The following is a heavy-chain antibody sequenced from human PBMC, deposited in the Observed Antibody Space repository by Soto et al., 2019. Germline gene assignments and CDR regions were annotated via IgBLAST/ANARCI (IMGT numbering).Heavy chain of an antibody. Sequence: QVQLVQSGAEVKKPGASVKVSCKASGYTFTSYGFSWVRQAPGQGLEWMGWISAYNGNTNYAQKLHGRVTMTTDTYTXTXSMELRSLRSDDTAVYYCARGPYGSGTNYYYYGMDVWGQGTTVTVSS. V-gene: IGHV1-18*01. CDR3: ARGPYGSGTNYYYYGMDV. J-gene: IGHJ6*02. D-gene: IGHD3-10*01. CDR2: ISAYNGNT. CDR1: GYTFTSYG.